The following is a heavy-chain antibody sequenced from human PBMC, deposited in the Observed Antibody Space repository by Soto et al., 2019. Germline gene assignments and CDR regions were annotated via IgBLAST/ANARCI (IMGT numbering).Heavy chain of an antibody. V-gene: IGHV1-69*13. Sequence: SVKVSCKASGGTFSSYAISWVRQAPGQGLEWMGGIIPIFGTANYAQKFQGRVTITADESTSTAYMELSSLRSEDTAVYYCASESGYSYGYLYFQHWGQGTLVTVSS. D-gene: IGHD5-18*01. J-gene: IGHJ1*01. CDR1: GGTFSSYA. CDR3: ASESGYSYGYLYFQH. CDR2: IIPIFGTA.